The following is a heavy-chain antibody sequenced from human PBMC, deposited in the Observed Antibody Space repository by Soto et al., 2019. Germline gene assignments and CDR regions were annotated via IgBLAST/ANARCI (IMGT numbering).Heavy chain of an antibody. CDR2: IFHTGST. J-gene: IGHJ4*02. CDR1: GGSISSTNIY. Sequence: SETLSLTCAVSGGSISSTNIYWDWIRQPPGKGLEWIGNIFHTGSTNYSPSLKTRVTISVDTSKNLFSLRLSSVTAADAAVYYCGRAPDSWAQGTLVTVSS. CDR3: GRAPDS. V-gene: IGHV4-39*01.